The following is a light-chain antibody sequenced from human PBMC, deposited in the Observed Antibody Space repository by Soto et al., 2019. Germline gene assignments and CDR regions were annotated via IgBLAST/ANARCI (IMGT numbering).Light chain of an antibody. CDR3: QTWGSGIVV. CDR2: LNSDGSH. CDR1: SGHSNYA. V-gene: IGLV4-69*01. Sequence: QTVVTQSPSASASLGASVKLTCPLSSGHSNYAIAWHQQQPEKGPRYLMKLNSDGSHSKGDGIPDRFSGSSSGAERYLTISSLQSEDEADYYCQTWGSGIVVFGGGTKLTVL. J-gene: IGLJ2*01.